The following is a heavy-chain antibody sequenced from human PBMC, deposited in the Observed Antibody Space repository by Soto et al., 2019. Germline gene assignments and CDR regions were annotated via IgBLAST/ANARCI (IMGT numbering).Heavy chain of an antibody. D-gene: IGHD3-16*01. CDR1: GFTFSNYA. J-gene: IGHJ6*02. Sequence: GGSLRLSCAASGFTFSNYAMNWVRQAPGKGLEWVAIIGGIGQYAFYADSVKGRFTFSRDNSKNTIYLEMNNLRTEDTAIYFCAKRGTSQIYGIDAWGPGNAVTVSS. CDR2: IGGIGQYA. CDR3: AKRGTSQIYGIDA. V-gene: IGHV3-23*01.